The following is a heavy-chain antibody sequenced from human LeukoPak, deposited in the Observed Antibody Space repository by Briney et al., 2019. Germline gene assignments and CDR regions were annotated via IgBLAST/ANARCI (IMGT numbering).Heavy chain of an antibody. CDR2: INPNSGGT. CDR1: GYTFTGYY. Sequence: EASVKVSCKASGYTFTGYYMHWVRQAPGQGLEWMGWINPNSGGTNYAQKFQGRVTMTRDTSISTAYMELSRLRSDDTAVYYCARVGIQLWLHYFDYWGQGTLVTVSS. V-gene: IGHV1-2*02. D-gene: IGHD5-18*01. J-gene: IGHJ4*02. CDR3: ARVGIQLWLHYFDY.